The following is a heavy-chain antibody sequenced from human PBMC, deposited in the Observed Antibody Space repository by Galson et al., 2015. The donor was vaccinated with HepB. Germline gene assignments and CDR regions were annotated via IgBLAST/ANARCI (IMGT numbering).Heavy chain of an antibody. J-gene: IGHJ4*02. CDR1: GFTVSSHY. D-gene: IGHD2-21*02. CDR3: ARGHSVVTAID. V-gene: IGHV3-53*01. CDR2: LYSGGTT. Sequence: SLRLSCAASGFTVSSHYMSWVRPAPGKGQEWVPVLYSGGTTHDADSAKGRFNISRGKSKNTLSLQMNSLRAEDTAVYYCARGHSVVTAIDWGQGTLVTVSS.